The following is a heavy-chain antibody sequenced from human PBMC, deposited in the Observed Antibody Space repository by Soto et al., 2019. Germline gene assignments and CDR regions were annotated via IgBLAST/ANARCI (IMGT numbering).Heavy chain of an antibody. CDR3: ARDRSKAYSSSWYRPGAFDI. J-gene: IGHJ3*02. CDR2: INAGNGNT. Sequence: QVQLVQSGAEVKKPGASVKVSCKASGYTFTSYAMHWVRQAPGQRLEWMGWINAGNGNTKYSQKFQGRVTITRDTSASTAYMELSSLRSEDTAVYYCARDRSKAYSSSWYRPGAFDIWGQGTMVTVSS. CDR1: GYTFTSYA. V-gene: IGHV1-3*01. D-gene: IGHD6-13*01.